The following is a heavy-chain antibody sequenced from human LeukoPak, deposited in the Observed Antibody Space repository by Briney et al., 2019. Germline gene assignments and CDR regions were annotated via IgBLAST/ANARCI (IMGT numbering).Heavy chain of an antibody. V-gene: IGHV1-3*01. CDR3: ARGRTGYYYDSSGYYH. CDR2: INAGSGNT. Sequence: ASVNVSCKASGYTFTSYAMHWVRQAPGQRLEWMGWINAGSGNTKYSQKFQGRVTITRDTSASTAYMELSSLRSEDTAVYYCARGRTGYYYDSSGYYHWGQGTLVTVSS. CDR1: GYTFTSYA. D-gene: IGHD3-22*01. J-gene: IGHJ5*02.